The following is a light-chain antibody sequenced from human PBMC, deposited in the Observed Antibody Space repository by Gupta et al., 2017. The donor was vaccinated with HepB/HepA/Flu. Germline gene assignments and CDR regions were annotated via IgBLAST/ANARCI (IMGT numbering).Light chain of an antibody. V-gene: IGLV2-14*03. J-gene: IGLJ2*01. CDR2: DVS. CDR1: SSDVGGYNY. CDR3: SSYTSSSTLV. Sequence: RAIPISCTGTSSDVGGYNYVSSYQQHPGKAPILMIYDVSNRPSGVATRFSGSKSGNTASLTISGLQAEDEADYYCSSYTSSSTLVFGGGTKLTVL.